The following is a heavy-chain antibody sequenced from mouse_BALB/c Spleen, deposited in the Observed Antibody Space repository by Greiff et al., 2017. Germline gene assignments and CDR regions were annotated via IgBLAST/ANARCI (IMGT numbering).Heavy chain of an antibody. CDR2: IYPGDGDT. CDR3: ARMGTPPSGFAY. V-gene: IGHV1-87*01. D-gene: IGHD3-3*01. Sequence: VQLQESGTVLARPGASVKMSCKASGYTFTSYWMQWVKQRPGQGLEWIGAIYPGDGDTRYTQKFKGKATLTADKSSSTAYMQLSSLASEDSAVYYCARMGTPPSGFAYWGQGTLVTVSA. J-gene: IGHJ3*01. CDR1: GYTFTSYW.